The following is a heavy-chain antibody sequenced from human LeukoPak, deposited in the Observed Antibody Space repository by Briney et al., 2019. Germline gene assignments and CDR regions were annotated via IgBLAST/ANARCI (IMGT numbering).Heavy chain of an antibody. CDR3: ARVPHAMVRGVIITEFYFDY. V-gene: IGHV3-21*01. CDR2: ISSSNYI. CDR1: GLNFSSYS. D-gene: IGHD3-10*01. Sequence: GGSLRLSCAASGLNFSSYSMNWVRQAPGKGLEWVSSISSSNYIYYADSVKGRFTISRDNAKNSLYLQMNSLRAEDTAVYYCARVPHAMVRGVIITEFYFDYWGQGTLVTVSS. J-gene: IGHJ4*02.